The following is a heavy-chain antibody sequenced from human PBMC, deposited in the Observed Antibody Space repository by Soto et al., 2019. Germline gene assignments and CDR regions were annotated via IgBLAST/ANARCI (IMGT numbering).Heavy chain of an antibody. Sequence: GGSLRLSCAASGFTFSSYWMHWVRQAPGKGLVWVSRINSDGSSTSYADSVKGRFTISRDNAKNTLYLQMNSLRAEDTAVYCCARDATIFGVVIIDYWGQGTLVTVSS. J-gene: IGHJ4*02. CDR3: ARDATIFGVVIIDY. D-gene: IGHD3-3*01. CDR1: GFTFSSYW. V-gene: IGHV3-74*01. CDR2: INSDGSST.